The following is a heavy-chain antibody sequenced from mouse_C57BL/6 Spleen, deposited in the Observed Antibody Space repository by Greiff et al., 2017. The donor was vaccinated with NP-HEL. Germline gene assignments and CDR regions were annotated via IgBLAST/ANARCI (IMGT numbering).Heavy chain of an antibody. CDR2: IDPSDSYT. CDR1: GYTFTSYW. CDR3: ARSDYSNYGFYYFDY. D-gene: IGHD2-5*01. Sequence: VQLQQPGAELVMPGASVKLSCKASGYTFTSYWMHWVKQRPGQGLEWIGEIDPSDSYTNYNQKFKGKSTLTVDKSSSTAYMQLSSLTSEDSAVYYCARSDYSNYGFYYFDYWGQGTTLTVSS. V-gene: IGHV1-69*01. J-gene: IGHJ2*01.